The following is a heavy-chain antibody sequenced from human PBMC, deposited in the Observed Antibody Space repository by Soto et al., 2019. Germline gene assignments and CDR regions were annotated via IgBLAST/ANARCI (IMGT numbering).Heavy chain of an antibody. CDR2: IIPFFNTP. Sequence: QVQLVQSGAEVKRPGSSVRVSCKASEDTFSSYAISWVRQAPGQGLDWMGGIIPFFNTPNYAKKFQGRVTITADEYTSTAYMELSSLRSEDTAMYYCAGEIAYGGNPLAFLYWGQGTLVTVSS. V-gene: IGHV1-69*01. D-gene: IGHD1-26*01. CDR3: AGEIAYGGNPLAFLY. J-gene: IGHJ4*02. CDR1: EDTFSSYA.